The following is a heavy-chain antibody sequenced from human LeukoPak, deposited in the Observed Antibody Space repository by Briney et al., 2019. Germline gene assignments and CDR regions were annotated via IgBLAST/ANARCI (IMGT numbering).Heavy chain of an antibody. Sequence: PGRSLRLSCAASEFTFNNYGMHWVRQAPGKGLEWVALISKDGSNEYYADSVKGRFTISRDNSKNTLDLQMSSLRADDTAVYYCAKHSSGITVAGTIQYWGQGTLVTVSS. D-gene: IGHD6-19*01. CDR1: EFTFNNYG. CDR2: ISKDGSNE. CDR3: AKHSSGITVAGTIQY. J-gene: IGHJ4*02. V-gene: IGHV3-30*18.